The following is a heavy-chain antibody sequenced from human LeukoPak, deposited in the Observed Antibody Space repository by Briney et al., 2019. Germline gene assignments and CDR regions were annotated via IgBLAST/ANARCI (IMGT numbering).Heavy chain of an antibody. J-gene: IGHJ4*02. D-gene: IGHD3-22*01. CDR1: GFTFSNAW. Sequence: QPGGSLRLSCAASGFTFSNAWMSWVRQAPGKGLEWVSVIGGSGDRTYYADSVKGRFTISRDNSKNTLYLQMNSLRAEDTAVYYCAKGGSSGYSVLGYWGQGTLVTVSS. CDR2: IGGSGDRT. V-gene: IGHV3-23*01. CDR3: AKGGSSGYSVLGY.